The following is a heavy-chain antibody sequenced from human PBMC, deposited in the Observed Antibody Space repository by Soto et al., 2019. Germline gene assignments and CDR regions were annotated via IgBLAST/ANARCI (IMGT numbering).Heavy chain of an antibody. CDR1: GFTFSSYG. Sequence: GGSLRLSCAASGFTFSSYGMHWVRQAPGKGLEWVAVISYDGSNKYYADSVKGRFTISRDNSKNTLYLQMNSLRAEDTAVYYYAKDHKLLWFGEPYDYYYGMDVWCQGTKVTV. J-gene: IGHJ6*02. V-gene: IGHV3-30*18. CDR3: AKDHKLLWFGEPYDYYYGMDV. CDR2: ISYDGSNK. D-gene: IGHD3-10*01.